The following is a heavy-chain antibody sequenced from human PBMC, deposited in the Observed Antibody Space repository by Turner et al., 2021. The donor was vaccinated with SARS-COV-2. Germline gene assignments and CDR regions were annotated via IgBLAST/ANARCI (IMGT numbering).Heavy chain of an antibody. CDR3: TTDSGDSFSYSFVMDV. CDR1: RFSFSNAW. D-gene: IGHD2-21*01. CDR2: MKSESDSGNT. V-gene: IGHV3-15*01. Sequence: EVQLVVSVGGVVKPAASLRLTCSASRFSFSNAWLIWVRQGTGNGLEWVGRMKSESDSGNTDCAAPANGRFTISSVDSNNTLYMQMNSLRSEDSAVYYCTTDSGDSFSYSFVMDVWGQGTTVTVSS. J-gene: IGHJ6*02.